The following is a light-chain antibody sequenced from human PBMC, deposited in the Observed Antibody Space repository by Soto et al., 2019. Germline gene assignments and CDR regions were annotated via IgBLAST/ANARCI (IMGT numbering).Light chain of an antibody. CDR2: VAS. Sequence: EIVMTQSPATLSVSPGERVTLSCRASQSVNSNLAWYQQKPGQTPKLLIYVASTRATGIPARFSGSGSGTEFILTISSLQSEDFAIYYCQQYNAWPLTFGGGTKVEFK. V-gene: IGKV3-15*01. CDR3: QQYNAWPLT. J-gene: IGKJ4*01. CDR1: QSVNSN.